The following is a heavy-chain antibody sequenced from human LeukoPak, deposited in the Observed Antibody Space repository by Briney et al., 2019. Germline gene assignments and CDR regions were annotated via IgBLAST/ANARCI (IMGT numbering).Heavy chain of an antibody. D-gene: IGHD6-19*01. Sequence: PSSETLSLTCTVSGGSISSSSYSWGWIRQPPGKGLEWVSAISGNGDNTYYADSVKGRFTISRDNSKNTLYLQMNSLRADDTAVYYCAKHGYSSGWPQVPSDYWGRGTLVTVSS. CDR2: ISGNGDNT. V-gene: IGHV3-23*01. CDR3: AKHGYSSGWPQVPSDY. J-gene: IGHJ4*02. CDR1: GGSISSSSYS.